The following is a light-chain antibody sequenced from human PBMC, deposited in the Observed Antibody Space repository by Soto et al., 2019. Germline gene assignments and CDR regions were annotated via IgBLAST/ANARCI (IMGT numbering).Light chain of an antibody. V-gene: IGKV3-20*01. CDR3: QQYHNSTRT. CDR2: DTS. J-gene: IGKJ1*01. Sequence: EIVLTQSPGTRYLSPGERATLSWRASQRVGGSSLAWYQQRPGQAPSLAIYDTSNRATGIPDRFSVSVSGTDVTLTISRLQPEDVPVYYCQQYHNSTRTFCQGTKVDNK. CDR1: QRVGGSS.